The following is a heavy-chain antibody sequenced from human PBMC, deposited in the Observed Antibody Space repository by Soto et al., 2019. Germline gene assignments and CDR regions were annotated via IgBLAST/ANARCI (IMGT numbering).Heavy chain of an antibody. D-gene: IGHD3-3*01. CDR2: IYDSGSA. Sequence: PSETLSLTCTVSGGSISSSDYYWGWIRQPPGKGLEWIGNIYDSGSASYNPSLKSRVTISIDTSKNHFSLKLTSVTAADTAIYYCARGRGYYSSGAKLDYWGQGTLVTVSS. J-gene: IGHJ4*02. V-gene: IGHV4-39*02. CDR3: ARGRGYYSSGAKLDY. CDR1: GGSISSSDYY.